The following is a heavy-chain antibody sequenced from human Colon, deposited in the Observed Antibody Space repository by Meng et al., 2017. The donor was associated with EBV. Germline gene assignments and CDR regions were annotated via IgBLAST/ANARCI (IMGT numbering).Heavy chain of an antibody. CDR1: GGSISSGGYS. J-gene: IGHJ4*02. Sequence: QLQLQESGSGLVKPSEXLSPTCAVSGGSISSGGYSWHWIRQPPGKGLQWIGYIYYSGSAFYNPSLKSRVTLSVDRSKNQFSLNLSSVTAADTAVYYCARGAYFDYWGQGTLVTVSS. V-gene: IGHV4-30-2*01. CDR3: ARGAYFDY. CDR2: IYYSGSA.